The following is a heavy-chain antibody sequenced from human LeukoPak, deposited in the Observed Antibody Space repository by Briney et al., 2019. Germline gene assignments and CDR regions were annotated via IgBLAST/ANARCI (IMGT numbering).Heavy chain of an antibody. V-gene: IGHV3-74*01. CDR1: GFTFSSYW. CDR3: ARDQLEPSRWFDY. Sequence: PGGSLRLSCAVSGFTFSSYWMHWVRQAPGKGLVWVSRIDRDGSRINYADSVKGRFTISRDNAKNTLYLQMNSLRVEDTAVYYCARDQLEPSRWFDYWGQGTLVTVSS. D-gene: IGHD1-1*01. CDR2: IDRDGSRI. J-gene: IGHJ4*02.